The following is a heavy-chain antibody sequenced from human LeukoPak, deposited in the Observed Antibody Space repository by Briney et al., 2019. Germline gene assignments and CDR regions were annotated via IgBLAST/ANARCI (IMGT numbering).Heavy chain of an antibody. Sequence: SVKVSCKASGGTFSSYTIRWVRQTPGQGVEWMGRIIPILGIANYAQKFQGRDTITADKSTSTAYMEKRRVRSGTTGLYYSASRAVSRDYWGQGSLATVP. CDR3: ASRAVSRDY. J-gene: IGHJ4*02. CDR1: GGTFSSYT. CDR2: IIPILGIA. V-gene: IGHV1-69*02. D-gene: IGHD1-14*01.